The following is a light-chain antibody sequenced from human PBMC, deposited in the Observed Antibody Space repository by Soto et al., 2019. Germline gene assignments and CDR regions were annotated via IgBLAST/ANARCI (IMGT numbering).Light chain of an antibody. J-gene: IGKJ2*01. Sequence: EIVLTQSPATLSLSPGERATLSCRASQSVSSYLAWYQQKPGQAPRLLIYDASNRATGIPARFSGSGSGTDFTLTISSLETEDFAVYYCQQRRDWHSYTFGQGTKLEI. CDR3: QQRRDWHSYT. V-gene: IGKV3-11*01. CDR1: QSVSSY. CDR2: DAS.